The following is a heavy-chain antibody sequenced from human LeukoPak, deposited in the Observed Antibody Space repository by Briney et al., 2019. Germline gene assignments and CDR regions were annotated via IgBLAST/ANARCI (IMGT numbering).Heavy chain of an antibody. CDR2: ISSSGSTI. V-gene: IGHV3-11*01. D-gene: IGHD3-22*01. Sequence: GGSLRLSCAASGFTFSDYYMSWIRQAPGKGLEWVSYISSSGSTIYYADSVKGRFTISRDNAKNSLYLQVNSLRAEDTAVYYCARESLNYYDTSGYVDYWGQGTRVTVSS. CDR1: GFTFSDYY. J-gene: IGHJ4*02. CDR3: ARESLNYYDTSGYVDY.